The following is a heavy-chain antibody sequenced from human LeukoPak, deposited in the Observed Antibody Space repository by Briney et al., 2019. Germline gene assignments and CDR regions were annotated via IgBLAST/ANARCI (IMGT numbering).Heavy chain of an antibody. V-gene: IGHV1-69*04. Sequence: GASVKVSCKASGGTFSSYAISWVRQAPGQGLEWMGRIIPILGIANYAQKFQGRVTITADESTSTAYMELSSLRSEDTAVYYCARDASLDFWSDWGQGTLVTVSS. CDR2: IIPILGIA. D-gene: IGHD3-3*01. J-gene: IGHJ4*02. CDR3: ARDASLDFWSD. CDR1: GGTFSSYA.